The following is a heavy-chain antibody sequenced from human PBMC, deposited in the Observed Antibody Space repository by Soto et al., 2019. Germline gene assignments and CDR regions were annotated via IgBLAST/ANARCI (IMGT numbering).Heavy chain of an antibody. V-gene: IGHV3-7*01. CDR2: IKEDGSEK. J-gene: IGHJ4*02. CDR3: VRDRGYTAFDY. D-gene: IGHD5-18*01. CDR1: GFTFSTSW. Sequence: GGSLRLSCAASGFTFSTSWMNWVRQAPGKGLEWVAGIKEDGSEKYYVDSVKGRFTISKDNAENSLELHMNRLRVEDTAVYYCVRDRGYTAFDYWGLGTMVTVYS.